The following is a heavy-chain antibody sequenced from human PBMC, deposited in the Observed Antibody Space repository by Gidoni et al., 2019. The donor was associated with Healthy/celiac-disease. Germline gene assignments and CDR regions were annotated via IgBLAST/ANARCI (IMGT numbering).Heavy chain of an antibody. J-gene: IGHJ6*03. Sequence: QVQLVQSGAEVKKPGASVKVSCKASGYTFTSYGISWVRQAPGQGLEWMGWISAYNGNTNYAQKLQGRVTMTTDTSTSTAYMELRSLRSDDTAVYYCARSPAAGRDYYYYYYMDVWGKGTTVTVSS. CDR3: ARSPAAGRDYYYYYYMDV. CDR2: ISAYNGNT. V-gene: IGHV1-18*01. CDR1: GYTFTSYG. D-gene: IGHD6-13*01.